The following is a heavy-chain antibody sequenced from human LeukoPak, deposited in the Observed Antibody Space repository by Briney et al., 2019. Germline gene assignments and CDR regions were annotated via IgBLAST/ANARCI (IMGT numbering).Heavy chain of an antibody. D-gene: IGHD6-19*01. CDR1: GYSISSGYF. J-gene: IGHJ4*02. Sequence: SETLSLTCTVSGYSISSGYFWGWIRQTPGKGLEWIGSIYNSGSTYYNPSLKSRVTLSVDTSKNQFSLQLNSVTAADTAMYYCARGTLYSGWSYYFDYWGQGSQVTVSS. CDR3: ARGTLYSGWSYYFDY. CDR2: IYNSGST. V-gene: IGHV4-38-2*02.